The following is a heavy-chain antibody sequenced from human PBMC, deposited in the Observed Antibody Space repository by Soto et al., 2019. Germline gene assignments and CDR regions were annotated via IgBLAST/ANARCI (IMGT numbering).Heavy chain of an antibody. CDR2: ISSSVDYI. Sequence: PXGSLRLSGLVSGFSLRSYITNWVRQAPGKGLEWVSSISSSVDYIYYADSVKGRFTIARDNAKNSLYLQMNSLRAEDTAVYYCARDRNIATSGDWFDSWGQGTLVTVSS. J-gene: IGHJ5*01. D-gene: IGHD5-12*01. CDR3: ARDRNIATSGDWFDS. V-gene: IGHV3-21*06. CDR1: GFSLRSYI.